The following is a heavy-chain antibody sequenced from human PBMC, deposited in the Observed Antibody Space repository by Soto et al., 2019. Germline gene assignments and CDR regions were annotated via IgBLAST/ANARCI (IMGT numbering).Heavy chain of an antibody. CDR2: SSNSGTFS. D-gene: IGHD1-1*01. CDR1: GFTFSDYY. J-gene: IGHJ4*02. V-gene: IGHV3-11*06. Sequence: GGSLRLSSEGSGFTFSDYYISKIRQAPGKGLEWISYSSNSGTFSRYADSVKGRFSISRDNTKNLLYLQMNSLRAEDTAVYYCARSGDNYNRLDYWGQGTPVTVSS. CDR3: ARSGDNYNRLDY.